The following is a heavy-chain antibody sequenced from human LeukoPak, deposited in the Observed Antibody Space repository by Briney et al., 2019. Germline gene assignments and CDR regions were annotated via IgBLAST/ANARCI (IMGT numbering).Heavy chain of an antibody. D-gene: IGHD6-19*01. J-gene: IGHJ4*02. CDR2: IFGSGGSA. V-gene: IGHV3-23*01. Sequence: GGSLRLSCAASGFTFGSYAIYWVRQAPGKGLEWVSGIFGSGGSAHYADSVKGRFTIFRDNSKNTVYLQMNSLRAEDTAVYYCAKTTTGYSSGRYPGWPVDYWGQGTLVTVSS. CDR1: GFTFGSYA. CDR3: AKTTTGYSSGRYPGWPVDY.